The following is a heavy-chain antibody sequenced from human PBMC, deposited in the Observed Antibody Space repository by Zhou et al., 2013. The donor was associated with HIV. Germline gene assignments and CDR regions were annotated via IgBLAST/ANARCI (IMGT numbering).Heavy chain of an antibody. V-gene: IGHV4-38-2*02. CDR1: GYSISSGYY. D-gene: IGHD2-2*01. CDR3: ARELRMGYCTSASCHDWFDP. J-gene: IGHJ5*02. CDR2: IYHSGST. Sequence: VQLQESGPGLVKPSETLSLTCAVSGYSISSGYYWGWIRQPPGKGLEWIGNIYHSGSTYYNPSLKSRVTISVDTSKNQFSLKLNSVTAADTAVYYCARELRMGYCTSASCHDWFDPWGQGTLVTVSS.